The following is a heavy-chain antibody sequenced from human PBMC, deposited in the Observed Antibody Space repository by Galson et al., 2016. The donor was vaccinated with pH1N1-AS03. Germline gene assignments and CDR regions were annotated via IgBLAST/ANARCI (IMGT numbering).Heavy chain of an antibody. CDR3: ARDRGSGYDLFNYYYGMDV. D-gene: IGHD5-12*01. V-gene: IGHV1-3*01. CDR1: GYTFTSYA. J-gene: IGHJ6*02. Sequence: SVKVSCKASGYTFTSYAMHWVRQAPGQRLEWMGWINDGKGNTKYAQTFKGRVTITRDTSASTAYMELSSLRSEDTAVYYCARDRGSGYDLFNYYYGMDVWGQGTTVTVSS. CDR2: INDGKGNT.